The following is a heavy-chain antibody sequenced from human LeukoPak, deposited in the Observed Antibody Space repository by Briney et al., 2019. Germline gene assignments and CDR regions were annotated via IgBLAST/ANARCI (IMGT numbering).Heavy chain of an antibody. Sequence: PGGSLRLSCAASGFTFSSYSMNWVRQAPGKGLEWVSSISSSSSYIYYADSVKGRFTISRDNAKNSLYLQMNSLRAEDTAVYYCAKGAVPHFDWLLNDYWGQGTLVTVSS. CDR1: GFTFSSYS. V-gene: IGHV3-21*04. J-gene: IGHJ4*02. CDR3: AKGAVPHFDWLLNDY. D-gene: IGHD3-9*01. CDR2: ISSSSSYI.